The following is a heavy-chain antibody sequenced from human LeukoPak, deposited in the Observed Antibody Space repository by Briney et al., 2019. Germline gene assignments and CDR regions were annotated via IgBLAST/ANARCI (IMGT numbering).Heavy chain of an antibody. Sequence: ASVKVSCKVSGYTLTELSMHWVRQAPGKGFEWMGGFDPEDGETIYAQKFQGRVTMTEDTSTDTAYMELSSLRSEDTAVYYCATDPYYYDSSGYQNWFDPWGQGTLVTVSS. CDR3: ATDPYYYDSSGYQNWFDP. D-gene: IGHD3-22*01. V-gene: IGHV1-24*01. CDR1: GYTLTELS. J-gene: IGHJ5*02. CDR2: FDPEDGET.